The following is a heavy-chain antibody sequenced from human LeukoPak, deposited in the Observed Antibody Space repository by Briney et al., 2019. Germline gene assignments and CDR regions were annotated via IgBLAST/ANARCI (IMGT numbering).Heavy chain of an antibody. J-gene: IGHJ4*02. CDR1: GGSISSYY. V-gene: IGHV4-59*01. Sequence: SETLPLTCTVSGGSISSYYWSWIRQPPGKGLEWIGYIYYSGSTNYNPSLKSRVTISVDTSKNQFSLKLSSVTAADTAVYYCARVNDFWSGYYTERGGFDYWGQGTLVTVSS. D-gene: IGHD3-3*01. CDR2: IYYSGST. CDR3: ARVNDFWSGYYTERGGFDY.